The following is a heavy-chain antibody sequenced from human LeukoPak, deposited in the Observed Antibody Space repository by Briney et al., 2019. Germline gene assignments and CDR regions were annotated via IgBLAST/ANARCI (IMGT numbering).Heavy chain of an antibody. D-gene: IGHD3-10*01. J-gene: IGHJ6*03. CDR2: ISWDGGST. Sequence: GGSLRLSCAASGFTFDDYAMHWVRQAPGKGLEWVSLISWDGGSTYYADSVKGRFTISRDNAKNSLYLQINSLRAEDTAVYYCARVNYYYASGSLDMDVWGKGTTVTVSS. CDR3: ARVNYYYASGSLDMDV. V-gene: IGHV3-43D*04. CDR1: GFTFDDYA.